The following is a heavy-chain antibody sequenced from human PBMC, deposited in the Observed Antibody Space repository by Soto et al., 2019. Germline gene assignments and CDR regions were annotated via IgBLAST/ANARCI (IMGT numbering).Heavy chain of an antibody. D-gene: IGHD6-6*01. CDR3: ATGLVGSSSSGATFDY. V-gene: IGHV1-24*01. J-gene: IGHJ4*02. Sequence: ASVKVSCKVSGYTLTELSMHWVRQAPGKGLEWMGGFDPEDGETIYAQKFQGRVTMTEDTSTDTAYMGLSSLRSEDTAVYYCATGLVGSSSSGATFDYWGQGTLVTVSS. CDR2: FDPEDGET. CDR1: GYTLTELS.